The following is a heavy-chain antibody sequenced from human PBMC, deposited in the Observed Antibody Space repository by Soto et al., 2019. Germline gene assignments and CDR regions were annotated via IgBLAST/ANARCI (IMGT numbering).Heavy chain of an antibody. Sequence: SETLSLTCTVSGGSISSSYWSWIRQPPGKGLEWIGYIYDSGSTYYNPSLKSRVTISVDTSKNQFSLKLSSVTAADTAVYYCARLTGHSGSYLYYWGQGTLVTVSS. CDR3: ARLTGHSGSYLYY. D-gene: IGHD1-26*01. CDR1: GGSISSSY. V-gene: IGHV4-59*08. J-gene: IGHJ4*02. CDR2: IYDSGST.